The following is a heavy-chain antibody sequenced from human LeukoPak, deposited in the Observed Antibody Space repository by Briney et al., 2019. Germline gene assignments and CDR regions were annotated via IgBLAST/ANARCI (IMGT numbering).Heavy chain of an antibody. CDR1: GVTFSGAA. D-gene: IGHD3-10*01. V-gene: IGHV3-73*01. CDR2: VRSKAD. J-gene: IGHJ5*02. Sequence: GGSLRLSCAASGVTFSGAAIHRGRQGSGEGLGWVGRVRSKADYAASVKGKFTISRDDSKNTSYLHMNSLKTEDTAVYYCAKDRGGVWFGELFTPSNWFDPWGQGTRVTVFS. CDR3: AKDRGGVWFGELFTPSNWFDP.